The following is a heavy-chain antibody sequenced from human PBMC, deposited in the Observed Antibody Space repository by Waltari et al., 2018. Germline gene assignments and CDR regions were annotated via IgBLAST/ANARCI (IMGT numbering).Heavy chain of an antibody. CDR2: IRSKAYGGTT. V-gene: IGHV3-49*03. J-gene: IGHJ4*02. CDR3: RGADSSSWYVDY. D-gene: IGHD6-13*01. CDR1: GFTFGDYA. Sequence: EVQLVESGGGLVQPGRSLRLSCTASGFTFGDYAITWFRQAPGKGLEWVGFIRSKAYGGTTEYAASVKGRFTISRDDSKSIAYLQMNSLKTEDTAVYYCRGADSSSWYVDYWGQGTLVTVSS.